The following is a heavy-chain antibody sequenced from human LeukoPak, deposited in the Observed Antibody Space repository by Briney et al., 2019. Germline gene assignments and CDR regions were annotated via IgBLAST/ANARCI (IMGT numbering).Heavy chain of an antibody. Sequence: SETLSLTCTVSGGSISSGSYYWSWIRQPAGKGLEWIGRVYTSGSTNYNPSLKSRVTISVDTSKNQFSLKLSSVTAADTAVYYCARGRNGLIWFGELERWGQGTLVTVSS. V-gene: IGHV4-61*02. J-gene: IGHJ4*02. CDR1: GGSISSGSYY. D-gene: IGHD3-10*01. CDR2: VYTSGST. CDR3: ARGRNGLIWFGELER.